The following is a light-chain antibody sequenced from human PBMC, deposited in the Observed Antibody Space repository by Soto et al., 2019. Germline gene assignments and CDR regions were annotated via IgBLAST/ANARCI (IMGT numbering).Light chain of an antibody. CDR3: FSFTSTNTHV. J-gene: IGLJ1*01. CDR2: ETS. Sequence: QSALTQPASVSGSPGQSVTLSCTGTSSDFGSYKFVSWYQHHPGKVPKVIIYETSKRPSGVSDRFSGSKSGNTASLTISGLQAEDEADYYCFSFTSTNTHVFGSGTKLTVL. CDR1: SSDFGSYKF. V-gene: IGLV2-23*01.